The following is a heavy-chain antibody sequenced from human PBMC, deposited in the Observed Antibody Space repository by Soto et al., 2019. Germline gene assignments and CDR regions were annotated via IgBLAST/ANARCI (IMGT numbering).Heavy chain of an antibody. CDR2: TYFRSKWYN. D-gene: IGHD5-12*01. CDR1: GDIVSSNTAS. V-gene: IGHV6-1*01. Sequence: SQTLSLTCAISGDIVSSNTASWNWIRQSPSRGLEWLGRTYFRSKWYNDYAVSVKSRIIINPDTSNNQFSLQLNSVTPEDTAVYFCAKGDNLGPKTGYAFDPWGQGIMVTDSS. CDR3: AKGDNLGPKTGYAFDP. J-gene: IGHJ5*02.